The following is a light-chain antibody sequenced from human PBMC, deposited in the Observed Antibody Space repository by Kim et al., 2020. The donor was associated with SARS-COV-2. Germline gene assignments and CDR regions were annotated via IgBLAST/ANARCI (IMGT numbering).Light chain of an antibody. CDR1: SGYSNYK. Sequence: QLVLTQPASASASLGASVTLTCTLSSGYSNYKVDWHHQRPGKGPRFVMRVGTGGIVGSKGDGIPDRFSVLGSGLNRYLTIKNIQEEDESDYHCGADHGSGSNFGVFGGGTQLTVL. V-gene: IGLV9-49*01. J-gene: IGLJ3*02. CDR3: GADHGSGSNFGV. CDR2: VGTGGIVG.